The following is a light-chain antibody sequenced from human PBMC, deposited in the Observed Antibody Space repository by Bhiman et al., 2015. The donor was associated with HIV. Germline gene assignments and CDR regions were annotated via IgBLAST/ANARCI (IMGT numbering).Light chain of an antibody. J-gene: IGLJ2*01. Sequence: QSVLTQPPSASGTPGQRVTISCSGSSSNIGTNTVNWYQQLPGTAPKLLIYRNNQRPSGVPDRFSGSRSGTLASLAISGLQSDDEADYYCQSFDLSLSASSQSSGFSLSGANIFGGGTKLTVL. CDR1: SSNIGTNT. V-gene: IGLV1-44*01. CDR3: QSFDLSLSASSQSSGFSLSGANI. CDR2: RNN.